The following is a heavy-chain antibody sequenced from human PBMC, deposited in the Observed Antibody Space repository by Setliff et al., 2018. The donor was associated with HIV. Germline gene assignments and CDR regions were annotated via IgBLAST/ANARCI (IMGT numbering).Heavy chain of an antibody. CDR1: GFTFSSYE. J-gene: IGHJ5*02. CDR3: ARDNGRYFDRGWFDP. CDR2: ISGSATYI. Sequence: LRLSCAASGFTFSSYEMNWVRQAPGKGLEWVSGISGSATYIYYADSVKGRFTISRDNAENSLYLQINSLRAEDTAVYYCARDNGRYFDRGWFDPWGQGALVTVSS. D-gene: IGHD3-9*01. V-gene: IGHV3-21*01.